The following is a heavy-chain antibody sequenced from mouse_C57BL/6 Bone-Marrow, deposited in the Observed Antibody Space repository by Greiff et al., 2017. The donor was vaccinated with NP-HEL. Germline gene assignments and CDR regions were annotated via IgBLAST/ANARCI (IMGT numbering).Heavy chain of an antibody. CDR3: ARHYYSNCFDY. Sequence: EVQGVESGGDLVKPGGSLKLSCAASGFTFSSYGMSWVRQTPDKRLEWVATISSGGSYTYYPDSVKGRFTISRDNDKNTLYLQLSSLKSEDTAMYYCARHYYSNCFDYWGQGTTLTVSS. CDR1: GFTFSSYG. V-gene: IGHV5-6*01. D-gene: IGHD2-5*01. J-gene: IGHJ2*01. CDR2: ISSGGSYT.